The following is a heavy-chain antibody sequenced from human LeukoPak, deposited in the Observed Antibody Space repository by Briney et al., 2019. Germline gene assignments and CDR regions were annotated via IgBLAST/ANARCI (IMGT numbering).Heavy chain of an antibody. D-gene: IGHD2-2*02. CDR1: GFTFSSYA. Sequence: GGSLRLSCAASGFTFSSYAMSWVRQAPGKGLEWVSAISGSGGSTYYAESVKGRFTISRDNSKNTLYLQMNSLRAEDTAVYYCAKDEGWCSSTSCYMVGYMDVWGKGTTVTVSS. CDR2: ISGSGGST. J-gene: IGHJ6*03. CDR3: AKDEGWCSSTSCYMVGYMDV. V-gene: IGHV3-23*01.